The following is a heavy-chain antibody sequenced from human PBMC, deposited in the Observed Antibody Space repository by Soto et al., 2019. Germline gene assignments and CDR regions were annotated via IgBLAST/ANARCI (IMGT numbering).Heavy chain of an antibody. V-gene: IGHV1-18*01. Sequence: GASVKVSCKTSGYTFSTFVINWVRQVPGQGLEWMGWVSGYNGNTKYAQTFQDRVTMTTDTATKTAYMELRSLKSDDTAVYYCARSVLGATVCIDWGQGTLVTVSS. CDR2: VSGYNGNT. D-gene: IGHD4-17*01. CDR3: ARSVLGATVCID. J-gene: IGHJ4*02. CDR1: GYTFSTFV.